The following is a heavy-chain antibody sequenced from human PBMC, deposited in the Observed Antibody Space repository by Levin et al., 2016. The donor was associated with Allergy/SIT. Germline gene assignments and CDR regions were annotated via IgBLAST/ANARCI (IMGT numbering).Heavy chain of an antibody. Sequence: WVRQAPGQGLEWMGGIIPIFGTANYAQKFQGRVTITADESTSTAYMELSSLRSEDTAVYYCARDYPGSSSVGYWGQGTLVTVSS. J-gene: IGHJ4*02. V-gene: IGHV1-69*01. CDR2: IIPIFGTA. CDR3: ARDYPGSSSVGY. D-gene: IGHD6-13*01.